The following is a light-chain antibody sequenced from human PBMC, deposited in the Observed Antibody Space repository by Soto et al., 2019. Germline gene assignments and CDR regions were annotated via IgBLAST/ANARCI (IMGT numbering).Light chain of an antibody. V-gene: IGKV3-20*01. CDR3: QQYGSSSYT. J-gene: IGKJ2*01. CDR1: QTVSSSY. Sequence: EIVLTQSPGTLSLSPGERATLSCRASQTVSSSYLTWYQQKPGQAPRLLIYGASSIATGIPDRFSGSGSGTDFPLTISRLEPEDLAVYYCQQYGSSSYTFGQGTKLEIK. CDR2: GAS.